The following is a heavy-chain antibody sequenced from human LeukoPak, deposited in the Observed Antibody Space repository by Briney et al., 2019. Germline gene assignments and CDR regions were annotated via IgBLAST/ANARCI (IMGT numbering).Heavy chain of an antibody. D-gene: IGHD2-2*01. CDR1: GFTFSSYA. J-gene: IGHJ3*02. Sequence: GGSLRLSCAASGFTFSSYAMSWVRQAPGEGLEWVSAISGSGGSTYYADSVKGRFTISRDNSKNTLCLQMNSLRAEDTAVYYCAKGGRDQLLFASTDAFDIWGQGTMVTVSS. CDR3: AKGGRDQLLFASTDAFDI. CDR2: ISGSGGST. V-gene: IGHV3-23*01.